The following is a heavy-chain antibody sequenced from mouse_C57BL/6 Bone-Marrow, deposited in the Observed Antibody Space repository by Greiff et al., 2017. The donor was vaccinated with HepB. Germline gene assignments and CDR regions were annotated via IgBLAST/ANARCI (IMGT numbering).Heavy chain of an antibody. J-gene: IGHJ4*01. CDR1: GFNIKDDY. CDR3: TTRLDAMDY. V-gene: IGHV14-4*01. CDR2: IDPENGDT. Sequence: VHVKQSGAELVRPGASVKLSCTASGFNIKDDYMHWVKQRPEQGLEWIGWIDPENGDTEYASKFQGKATITADTSSNTAYLQLSSLTSEDTAVYYCTTRLDAMDYWGQGTSVTVSS.